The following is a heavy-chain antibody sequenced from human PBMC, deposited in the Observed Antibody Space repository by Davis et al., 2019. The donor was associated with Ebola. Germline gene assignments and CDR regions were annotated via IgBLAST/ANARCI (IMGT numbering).Heavy chain of an antibody. CDR1: GGSISSYY. Sequence: SETLSLTCTVSGGSISSYYWSWIRQPPGKGLEWIGEINHSGSTNYNPSLKSRVTISVDTSKNQFSLKLSSVTAADTAVYYCARAYSSGWYYFDYWGQGTLVTVSS. D-gene: IGHD6-19*01. CDR2: INHSGST. J-gene: IGHJ4*02. V-gene: IGHV4-34*01. CDR3: ARAYSSGWYYFDY.